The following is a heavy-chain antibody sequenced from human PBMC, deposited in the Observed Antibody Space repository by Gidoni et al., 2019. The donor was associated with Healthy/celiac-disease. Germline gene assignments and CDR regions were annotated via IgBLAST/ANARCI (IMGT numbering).Heavy chain of an antibody. CDR3: ARHSPHSKILGGLLYPAGGGYDY. CDR2: INHSGST. J-gene: IGHJ4*02. D-gene: IGHD3-3*01. V-gene: IGHV4-34*01. CDR1: GGSFSGYY. Sequence: QVQLQQWGAGLLKPSETLSLTCAVYGGSFSGYYWSWIRQPPGKGLEWIGEINHSGSTNYNPALKSRVTISVDTSKNQFSLKLGSVPAADTVVYYWARHSPHSKILGGLLYPAGGGYDYWGQGTLVTVSS.